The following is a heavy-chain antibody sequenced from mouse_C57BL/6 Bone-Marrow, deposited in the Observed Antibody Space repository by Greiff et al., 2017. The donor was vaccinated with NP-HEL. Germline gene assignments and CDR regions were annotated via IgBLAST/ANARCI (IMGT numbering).Heavy chain of an antibody. Sequence: VQLKESGAELVKPGASVKLSCTASGFTIKDYYMHWVKQRTEQGLEWIGRIDPEDGETKYDPKFQCKATITADTSSNPAYLQLSSLTSEDTAVYYCAKRAEFAYWGQGTLVTVSS. CDR3: AKRAEFAY. J-gene: IGHJ3*01. CDR1: GFTIKDYY. CDR2: IDPEDGET. V-gene: IGHV14-2*01.